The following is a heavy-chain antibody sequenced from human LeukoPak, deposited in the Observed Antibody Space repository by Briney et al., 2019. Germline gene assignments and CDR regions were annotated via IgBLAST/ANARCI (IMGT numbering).Heavy chain of an antibody. J-gene: IGHJ4*02. CDR2: ISYDGSNK. V-gene: IGHV3-30*18. CDR1: GFTFSSYG. CDR3: AKDRNTVSISYYFDY. Sequence: GGSLRLSCAASGFTFSSYGMHWVRQAPGKGLEWVAVISYDGSNKYYADSVKGRFTISRDNSKNTLYLQMNSLRAEDTAVYYWAKDRNTVSISYYFDYLGQGTLVNVSS. D-gene: IGHD4-17*01.